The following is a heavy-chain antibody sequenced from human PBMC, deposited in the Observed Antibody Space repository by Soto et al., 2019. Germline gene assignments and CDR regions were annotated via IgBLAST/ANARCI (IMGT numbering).Heavy chain of an antibody. CDR1: GGSFSSDA. CDR3: ARGQGYCSGGICYYYYYGMDV. J-gene: IGHJ6*02. D-gene: IGHD2-15*01. CDR2: IIPTSGTA. V-gene: IGHV1-69*13. Sequence: SVKVSCKASGGSFSSDAFGWVRQAPGQGLEWMGGIIPTSGTANYAQRFQGRATVTADGSTSTAYMELSSLTSEDTAVYFCARGQGYCSGGICYYYYYGMDVWGQGTTVTVSS.